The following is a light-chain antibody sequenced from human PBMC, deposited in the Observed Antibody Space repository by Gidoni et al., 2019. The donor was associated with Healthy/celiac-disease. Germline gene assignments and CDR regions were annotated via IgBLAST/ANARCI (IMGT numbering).Light chain of an antibody. CDR1: YSSVGTNT. CDR2: NNS. CDR3: ASWEDTLNGPV. Sequence: QAVLTQPPSVSGTPGQRVTISCSGTYSSVGTNTVNWYQQFPGAAPRPLILNNSQRPSGVPDRFSGSKSGTSASLAISGLQSEDAADYFCASWEDTLNGPVFGGGTKVTVL. J-gene: IGLJ3*02. V-gene: IGLV1-44*01.